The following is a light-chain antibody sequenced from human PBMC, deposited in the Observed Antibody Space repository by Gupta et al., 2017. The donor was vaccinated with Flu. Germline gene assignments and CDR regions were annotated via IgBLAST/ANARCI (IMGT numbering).Light chain of an antibody. Sequence: VTISCTGTSSDVGGFNYVSWYQQHPGKAPKLMIYEVSKRPSGVPDRFSGSKSGNTASLTVSGLQADDEADFYCASYAGSNSWVFGGGTKLTVL. CDR3: ASYAGSNSWV. V-gene: IGLV2-8*01. CDR2: EVS. J-gene: IGLJ2*01. CDR1: SSDVGGFNY.